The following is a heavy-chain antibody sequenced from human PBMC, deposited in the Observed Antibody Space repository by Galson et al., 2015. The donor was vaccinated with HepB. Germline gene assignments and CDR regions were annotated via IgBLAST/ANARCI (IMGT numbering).Heavy chain of an antibody. V-gene: IGHV2-5*02. J-gene: IGHJ5*02. Sequence: PALVKPTQTLTLTCTFSGFSLSTSGVGVGWIRQPPGKALEWLALIYWDDDKRYSPSLKSRLTITKDTSKNQVVLTLTNIDPVDTATYYCAHAVVTATDSWFDPWGQGTLVTVSS. CDR2: IYWDDDK. CDR1: GFSLSTSGVG. D-gene: IGHD2-21*02. CDR3: AHAVVTATDSWFDP.